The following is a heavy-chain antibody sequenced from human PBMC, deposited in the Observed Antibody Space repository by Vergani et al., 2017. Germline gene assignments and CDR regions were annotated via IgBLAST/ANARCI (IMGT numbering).Heavy chain of an antibody. CDR2: ISAYNGNT. V-gene: IGHV1-18*01. J-gene: IGHJ1*01. CDR3: ARYLIEDDTYGHSGY. CDR1: GYTFSTYG. Sequence: QVQLVQSGAEVKKPGASVKVSCKASGYTFSTYGISWVRQAPGQGLEWMGWISAYNGNTNYPEKFQGRLTMTTDTSTRTAYMELLSLRADDTAVYYCARYLIEDDTYGHSGYWGPGTLVTVSS. D-gene: IGHD6-25*01.